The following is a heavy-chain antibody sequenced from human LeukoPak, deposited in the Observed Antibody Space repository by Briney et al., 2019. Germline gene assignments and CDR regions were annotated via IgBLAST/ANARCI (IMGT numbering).Heavy chain of an antibody. V-gene: IGHV6-1*01. CDR3: ARRGYFDY. Sequence: SQTLSLTCAISGDTVSSNSAAWSWIRQSPSRGLEWLGRTYYRSKWYHDYAVSVRSRVSVNPDTSKNQFSLQLNSVTPEDTAVYYCARRGYFDYWGQGTLVTVSS. CDR2: TYYRSKWYH. CDR1: GDTVSSNSAA. D-gene: IGHD3-10*01. J-gene: IGHJ4*02.